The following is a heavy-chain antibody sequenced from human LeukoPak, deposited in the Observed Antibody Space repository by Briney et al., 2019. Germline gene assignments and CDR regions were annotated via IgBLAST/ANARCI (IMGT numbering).Heavy chain of an antibody. J-gene: IGHJ5*02. CDR1: GASISNYY. V-gene: IGHV4-59*01. D-gene: IGHD2-8*01. CDR3: AGNTNILGDVNWFDP. Sequence: SETLSLTCTVSGASISNYYWNWIRQPPGKGLEWIGFVYNSGNTKYNPSLRGRVTISLDTSKNQFSLNLNSVTTADTAVYYCAGNTNILGDVNWFDPWGQGTLVTVSS. CDR2: VYNSGNT.